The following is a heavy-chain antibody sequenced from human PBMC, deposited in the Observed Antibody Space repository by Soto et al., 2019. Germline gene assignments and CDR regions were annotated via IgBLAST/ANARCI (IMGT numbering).Heavy chain of an antibody. CDR1: GFTFSSYS. Sequence: GGSLRLSCAASGFTFSSYSMNWVRQAPGKGLEWVSYISSSSSTIYYADSVKGRFTISRDNAKNSLYLQMNSLRAEDTAVYYCASPTIFGVVRYYYYMDVWGKGTTVTVSS. D-gene: IGHD3-3*01. J-gene: IGHJ6*03. CDR3: ASPTIFGVVRYYYYMDV. V-gene: IGHV3-48*01. CDR2: ISSSSSTI.